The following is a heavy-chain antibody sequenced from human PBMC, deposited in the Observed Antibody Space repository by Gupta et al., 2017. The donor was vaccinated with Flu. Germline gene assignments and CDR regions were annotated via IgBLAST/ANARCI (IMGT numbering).Heavy chain of an antibody. CDR1: GFTLSAYW. V-gene: IGHV3-7*01. Sequence: EVQLVESGGGLVQPGGSLRTPCGASGFTLSAYWMGWVRQATGKGPELVANISRDGSVINYMDFVRGRFTISRDNAKNAVYFQMNSLRVDDTAVYYCARDVGSGDYDSWGQGTLVTVSS. D-gene: IGHD4-17*01. CDR2: ISRDGSVI. CDR3: ARDVGSGDYDS. J-gene: IGHJ5*01.